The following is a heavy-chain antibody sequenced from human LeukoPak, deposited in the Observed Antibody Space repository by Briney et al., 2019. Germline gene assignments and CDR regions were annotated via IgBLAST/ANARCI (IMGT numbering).Heavy chain of an antibody. CDR2: ISDNGGRT. V-gene: IGHV3-23*01. Sequence: GGSLRLSCAASGFTFRSYAMNWVRQAPGKGLEWVSHISDNGGRTYYAESVKGRFAISRDNSKNTLYLQMNSLRVEDTAVYYCARARRYRSSWYHDYWGQGSLVTVSS. CDR3: ARARRYRSSWYHDY. J-gene: IGHJ4*02. D-gene: IGHD6-13*01. CDR1: GFTFRSYA.